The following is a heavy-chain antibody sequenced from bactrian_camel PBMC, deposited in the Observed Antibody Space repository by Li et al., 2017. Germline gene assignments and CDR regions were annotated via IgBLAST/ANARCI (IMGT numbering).Heavy chain of an antibody. V-gene: IGHV3S7*01. CDR3: AADRAIYYRDHGPYRPGLGN. Sequence: HVQLVESGGGLAQPGGSLRLSCAASGFTFSSYGMSWVRQAPGKGLEWVSGIYSDGSNTYYADSVKGRFTISRDNAKNTLYLQMNSLKPEDTAVYYCAADRAIYYRDHGPYRPGLGNWGQGTQVTVS. CDR1: GFTFSSYG. CDR2: IYSDGSNT. J-gene: IGHJ6*01. D-gene: IGHD4*01.